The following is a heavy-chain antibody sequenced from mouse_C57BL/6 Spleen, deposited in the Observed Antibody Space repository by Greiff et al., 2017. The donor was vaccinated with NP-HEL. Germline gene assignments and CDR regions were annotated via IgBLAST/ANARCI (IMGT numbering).Heavy chain of an antibody. J-gene: IGHJ2*01. Sequence: EVMLVESGGGLVKPGGSLKLSCAASGFTFSDYGMHWVRQAPEKGLEWVAYISRGSSTIYYADTVKGRFTISRDNAKNTLFLQMTSLRSEDTAMYYCAREGLGRRKFDDWGQGTTLTVSS. V-gene: IGHV5-17*01. CDR2: ISRGSSTI. CDR1: GFTFSDYG. CDR3: AREGLGRRKFDD. D-gene: IGHD2-4*01.